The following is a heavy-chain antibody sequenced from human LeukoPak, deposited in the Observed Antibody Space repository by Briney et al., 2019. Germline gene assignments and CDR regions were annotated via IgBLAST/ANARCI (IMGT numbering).Heavy chain of an antibody. Sequence: GGSLRLSCAASGSTFSSYGMHWVRQAPGKGLEWVAVISYDGSNKYYADSVKGRFTISRDNSKNTLYLQMNSLRAEDTAVYYCAKKNKGSGSYYNYGLDYWGQGTLVTVSS. V-gene: IGHV3-30*18. CDR1: GSTFSSYG. D-gene: IGHD3-10*01. J-gene: IGHJ4*02. CDR3: AKKNKGSGSYYNYGLDY. CDR2: ISYDGSNK.